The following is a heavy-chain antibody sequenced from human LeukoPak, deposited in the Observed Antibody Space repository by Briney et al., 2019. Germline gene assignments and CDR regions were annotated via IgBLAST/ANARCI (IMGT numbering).Heavy chain of an antibody. CDR1: VFTVSRFV. J-gene: IGHJ4*02. CDR2: ISYDGSGI. CDR3: ARDLEGIPVAGAFDY. Sequence: QAGGSLTLSCAASVFTVSRFVMQGVPESPGGGAGGWAGISYDGSGISYTDSVKGRFTLSRDNSKHTVYLQMNSLRAEDTAVYYCARDLEGIPVAGAFDYWGQGTLVTVSS. V-gene: IGHV3-30*10. D-gene: IGHD6-19*01.